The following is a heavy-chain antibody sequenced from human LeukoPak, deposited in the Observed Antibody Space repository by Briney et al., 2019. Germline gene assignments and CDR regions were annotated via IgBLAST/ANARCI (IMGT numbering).Heavy chain of an antibody. J-gene: IGHJ5*02. CDR1: GDSINTNN. V-gene: IGHV4-4*07. D-gene: IGHD6-13*01. Sequence: PSEALSLTCTVSGDSINTNNHWAWIRQPAGKGLEWIGRLHNSGGTNYNPSLQSRVTISVDTSKNQFSLKMTSATAADTAVYFCARDPLRSSFDPWGQGILVTVSS. CDR2: LHNSGGT. CDR3: ARDPLRSSFDP.